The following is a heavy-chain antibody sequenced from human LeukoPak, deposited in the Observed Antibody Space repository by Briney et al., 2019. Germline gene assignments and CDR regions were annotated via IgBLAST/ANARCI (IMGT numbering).Heavy chain of an antibody. J-gene: IGHJ6*02. D-gene: IGHD6-13*01. CDR1: GGSFSGYY. Sequence: SGALSLTCAVYGGSFSGYYWSWIRQPPGKGLEWIGEINHSGSTNYKPSLKSRVTISVDTSKNQFSLKLSSVTAADTAAYYCARAVYSSSWYTDYYYYYGMDVWGQGTTVTVSS. V-gene: IGHV4-34*01. CDR2: INHSGST. CDR3: ARAVYSSSWYTDYYYYYGMDV.